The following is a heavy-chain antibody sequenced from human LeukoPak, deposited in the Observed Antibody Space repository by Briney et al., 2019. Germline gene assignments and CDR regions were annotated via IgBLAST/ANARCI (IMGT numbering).Heavy chain of an antibody. D-gene: IGHD6-13*01. Sequence: SETLSLTCAVYGGSFSGYYWSWIRQPPGKGLEWIGEINHSGSTNYNPSLKSRVTISVDTSKNQFSLKLSSVTAADTAVYYCARQPRSSSWQFDYWGQGTLVTVSS. CDR2: INHSGST. J-gene: IGHJ4*02. CDR1: GGSFSGYY. V-gene: IGHV4-34*01. CDR3: ARQPRSSSWQFDY.